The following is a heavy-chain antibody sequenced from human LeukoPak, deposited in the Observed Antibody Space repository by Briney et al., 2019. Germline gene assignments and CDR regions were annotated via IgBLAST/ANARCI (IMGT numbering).Heavy chain of an antibody. Sequence: SETLSLTCTVSGDSISSSNYYWGWIRQPPGRGLEWIGSINCSGSTYYTPSLKSRVTISQDTSKNQFSLKLSSVTAADAAFYYRARMKRSTATYNYYNMDVWGKGTTVTVSS. D-gene: IGHD2-15*01. CDR3: ARMKRSTATYNYYNMDV. J-gene: IGHJ6*03. V-gene: IGHV4-39*07. CDR1: GDSISSSNYY. CDR2: INCSGST.